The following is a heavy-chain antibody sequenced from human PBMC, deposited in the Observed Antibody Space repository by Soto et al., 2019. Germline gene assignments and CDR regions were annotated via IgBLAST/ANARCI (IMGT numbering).Heavy chain of an antibody. D-gene: IGHD4-17*01. CDR1: GGSISSYY. V-gene: IGHV4-59*01. CDR2: IYYSGST. Sequence: QVQLQESGPGLVKPSETSSLTCTVSGGSISSYYWSWIRQPPGKGLEWIGHIYYSGSTKYKPSLKSRVTISVDTSKNQFSLKLTSVTAADTAVYYCATVNTVTTNIWFDPWGQGTLVTVSS. J-gene: IGHJ5*02. CDR3: ATVNTVTTNIWFDP.